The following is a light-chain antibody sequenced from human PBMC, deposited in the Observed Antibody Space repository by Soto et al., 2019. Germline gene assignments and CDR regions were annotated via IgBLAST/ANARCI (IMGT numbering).Light chain of an antibody. CDR3: QQRSKWPLT. J-gene: IGKJ5*01. Sequence: EIVLPQSPATLALSPGESATLSCRASRSVSSYFAWYQQKPGQAPRLLIYDASKRPIDIPARFSGSGSVTNFTLTISSLEPEDFAVYYCQQRSKWPLTFGQGTRLEIK. CDR2: DAS. CDR1: RSVSSY. V-gene: IGKV3-11*01.